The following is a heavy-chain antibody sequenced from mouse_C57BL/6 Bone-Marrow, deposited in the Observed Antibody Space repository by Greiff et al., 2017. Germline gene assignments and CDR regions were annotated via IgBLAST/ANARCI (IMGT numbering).Heavy chain of an antibody. J-gene: IGHJ1*03. Sequence: QVQLQQPGAELVKPEASVKMSCKASGYTFTSYWITWVKQRPGQGLEWIGDIYPGSGSTNYNEKFKSKATLTVDTSSSTAYMQLSSLTSEDSAVYYCARDYGSTDWYFDVWGTGTTVTVSS. CDR1: GYTFTSYW. CDR2: IYPGSGST. CDR3: ARDYGSTDWYFDV. V-gene: IGHV1-55*01. D-gene: IGHD1-1*01.